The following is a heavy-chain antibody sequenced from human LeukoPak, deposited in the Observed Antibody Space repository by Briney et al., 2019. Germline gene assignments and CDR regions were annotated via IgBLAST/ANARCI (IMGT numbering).Heavy chain of an antibody. V-gene: IGHV4-30-4*01. J-gene: IGHJ4*02. CDR1: GGSISSGDYY. D-gene: IGHD5-18*01. CDR3: AREGYSYGHDY. CDR2: IYYSGST. Sequence: SETLSLTCTVSGGSISSGDYYWSWIRQPPGKGLEWIGYIYYSGSTNYNPSLKSRVTISVDKSKNQFSLKLSSVTAADTAVYYCAREGYSYGHDYWGQGTLVTVSS.